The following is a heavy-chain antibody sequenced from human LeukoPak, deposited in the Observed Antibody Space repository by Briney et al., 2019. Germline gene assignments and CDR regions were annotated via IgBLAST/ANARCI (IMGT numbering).Heavy chain of an antibody. CDR2: INPNSGGT. J-gene: IGHJ4*02. D-gene: IGHD2-8*02. V-gene: IGHV1-2*02. Sequence: ASVKVSCKATVYTFIVYYMGWVRRAPGQALEWMGWINPNSGGTNCAQKFQDRVTMTRDTSISTACMELSRLRSDDTAMYFCAGACTGFGVFDYWGQGTLVTVSS. CDR1: VYTFIVYY. CDR3: AGACTGFGVFDY.